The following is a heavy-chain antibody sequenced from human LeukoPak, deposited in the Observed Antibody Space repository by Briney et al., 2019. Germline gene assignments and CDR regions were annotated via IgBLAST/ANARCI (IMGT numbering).Heavy chain of an antibody. CDR3: AKDISMFWGVISLVS. CDR2: IRYDGSNK. J-gene: IGHJ4*02. CDR1: GFTFSNYG. D-gene: IGHD3-10*01. Sequence: GGSLRLSCAASGFTFSNYGMHWVRQAPGKGLEWVAFIRYDGSNKYYADSVKGRFTISRDNSKNTLYVQMNSLRAEDTAMYYCAKDISMFWGVISLVSRGQGILVTVSS. V-gene: IGHV3-30*02.